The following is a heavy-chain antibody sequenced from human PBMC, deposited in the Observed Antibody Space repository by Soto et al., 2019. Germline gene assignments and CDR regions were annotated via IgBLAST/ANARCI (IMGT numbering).Heavy chain of an antibody. J-gene: IGHJ3*01. CDR1: GFTFTTTA. Sequence: GGSRRRSWAASGFTFTTTAMCWVRQAPGKGPEWVSLITGSGGSTYYADFVQGRFIISRDNSKNTVSLQMNSLRDEDTALYYCAKVTAGYHDAFDFWGQGTMVTVSS. D-gene: IGHD2-2*01. CDR2: ITGSGGST. V-gene: IGHV3-23*01. CDR3: AKVTAGYHDAFDF.